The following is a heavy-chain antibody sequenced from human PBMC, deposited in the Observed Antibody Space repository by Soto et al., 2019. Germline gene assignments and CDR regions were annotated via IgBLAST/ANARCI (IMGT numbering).Heavy chain of an antibody. CDR1: EFTFSSYS. V-gene: IGHV3-48*01. Sequence: GGSLRLSCTASEFTFSSYSMSWVRQAPGKGLEWISYMTGRSTNIQYADSVKGRFTISRDNGKNSLYLEMNSLRVEDTAVYYCASDRSWAFDYWGQGIPVTVSS. D-gene: IGHD1-26*01. CDR2: MTGRSTNI. J-gene: IGHJ4*02. CDR3: ASDRSWAFDY.